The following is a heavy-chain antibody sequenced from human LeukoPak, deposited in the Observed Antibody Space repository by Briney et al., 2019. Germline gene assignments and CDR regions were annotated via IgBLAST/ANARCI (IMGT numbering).Heavy chain of an antibody. Sequence: ASVKVSCKASGYIFTRYDIYWVRHTTGQGVEWMGWMNPNSGNTGYAQKFRGRVTMTRNTSISTGHMEVSLLNCEGTAVYYRARGFRSVPVTSPGYWGQGTLVTVSS. J-gene: IGHJ4*02. CDR2: MNPNSGNT. D-gene: IGHD4-17*01. V-gene: IGHV1-8*01. CDR3: ARGFRSVPVTSPGY. CDR1: GYIFTRYD.